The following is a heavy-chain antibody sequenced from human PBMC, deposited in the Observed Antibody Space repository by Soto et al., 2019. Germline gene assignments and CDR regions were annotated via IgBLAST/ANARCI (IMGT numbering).Heavy chain of an antibody. V-gene: IGHV3-53*05. CDR2: IQSGGPT. CDR1: GFTVSSKY. CDR3: ARDIVVQAAMGEDYYYYYMEV. D-gene: IGHD2-2*01. J-gene: IGHJ6*03. Sequence: TGGSLTLSCAASGFTVSSKYMSWVRQAPGKGLEWVSLIQSGGPTYYADSVKGRFTISRDTSKNQFSLKLSSVTAADTAVYYCARDIVVQAAMGEDYYYYYMEVWGKGTTVTVSS.